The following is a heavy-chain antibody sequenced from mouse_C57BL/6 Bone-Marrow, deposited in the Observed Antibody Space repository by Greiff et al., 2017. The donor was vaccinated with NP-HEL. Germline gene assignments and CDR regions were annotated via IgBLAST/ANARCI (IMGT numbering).Heavy chain of an antibody. CDR3: ARHERFGRGRNWDWFAY. V-gene: IGHV1-62-2*01. CDR2: FYPGSGSI. Sequence: QVQLQQSGAELVKPGASVKLSCKASGYTFTEYTIHWVKQRSGQGLEWIGWFYPGSGSIKYNEKFKDKATLTADKSSSTVYMELSRLTSEDSAVYFCARHERFGRGRNWDWFAYWGQGTLVTVSA. D-gene: IGHD4-1*01. CDR1: GYTFTEYT. J-gene: IGHJ3*01.